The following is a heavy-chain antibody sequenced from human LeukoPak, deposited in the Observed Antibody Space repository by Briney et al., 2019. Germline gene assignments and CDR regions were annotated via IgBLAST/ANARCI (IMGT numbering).Heavy chain of an antibody. CDR3: ARSIAVASWFDP. CDR2: IRYDGSNK. Sequence: GGSLRLSCAASGFTFSSYGMHWVRQAPGKGLEWVAFIRYDGSNKYYADSVKDRFTISRDNSKNTLYLQMNSLRAEDTALYYCARSIAVASWFDPWGQGTLVTVSS. D-gene: IGHD6-19*01. J-gene: IGHJ5*02. V-gene: IGHV3-30*02. CDR1: GFTFSSYG.